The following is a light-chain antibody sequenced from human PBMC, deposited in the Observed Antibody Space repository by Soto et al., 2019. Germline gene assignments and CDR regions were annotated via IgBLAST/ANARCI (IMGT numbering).Light chain of an antibody. CDR2: RAS. CDR3: QQYGNWPPWT. J-gene: IGKJ1*01. V-gene: IGKV3-15*01. CDR1: QSLSDN. Sequence: IVMTQSPDILAVSPGETVTLSCRASQSLSDNLAWYQQKPGQAPRLLIFRASSRASGVPARFSGGGSGTEFTLTISTLQSEDFAVYYCQQYGNWPPWTFRPGTKVDI.